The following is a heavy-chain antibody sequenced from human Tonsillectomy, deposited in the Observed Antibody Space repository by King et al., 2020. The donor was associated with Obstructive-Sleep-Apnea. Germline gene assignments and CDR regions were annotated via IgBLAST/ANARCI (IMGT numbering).Heavy chain of an antibody. CDR3: ARHRGVEDYGGYGDYFDY. V-gene: IGHV4-59*08. D-gene: IGHD5-12*01. J-gene: IGHJ4*02. CDR2: MYYSGKT. Sequence: VQLQESGPGLVKPSETLSLTCTVSGVSISNYYWSWIRQPPGKGLKWIGDMYYSGKTNFNPSLTSRVTISADTSKIQFSLRLSSVTAADTAVYYCARHRGVEDYGGYGDYFDYWGQGTQVTVSS. CDR1: GVSISNYY.